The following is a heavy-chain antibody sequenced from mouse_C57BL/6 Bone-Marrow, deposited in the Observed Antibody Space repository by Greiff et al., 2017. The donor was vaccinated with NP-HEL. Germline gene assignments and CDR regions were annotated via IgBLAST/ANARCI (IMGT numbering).Heavy chain of an antibody. CDR1: GYSITSGYY. J-gene: IGHJ2*01. D-gene: IGHD1-1*01. Sequence: ESGPGLVKPSQSLSLTCSVTGYSITSGYYWNWIRQFPGNKLEWMGYISYDGSNNYNPSLKNLISITRDTSKNQFFLKLNSVTTEDTATYYCARELLFVDYWGQGTTLTVSS. CDR2: ISYDGSN. V-gene: IGHV3-6*01. CDR3: ARELLFVDY.